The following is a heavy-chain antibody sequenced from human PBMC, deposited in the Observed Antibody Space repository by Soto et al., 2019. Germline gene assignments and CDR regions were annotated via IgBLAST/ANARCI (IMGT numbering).Heavy chain of an antibody. CDR1: GGSISSSSYY. CDR2: IYYSGST. Sequence: SETLSLTCTVSGGSISSSSYYWGWIRQPPGKGLEWIGSIYYSGSTYYNPSLQIPVTISVDTSKSQFSLKLSSVTAADTAVYYCARDYGDYNWYFDLWGRGTLVTVSS. D-gene: IGHD4-17*01. CDR3: ARDYGDYNWYFDL. V-gene: IGHV4-39*01. J-gene: IGHJ2*01.